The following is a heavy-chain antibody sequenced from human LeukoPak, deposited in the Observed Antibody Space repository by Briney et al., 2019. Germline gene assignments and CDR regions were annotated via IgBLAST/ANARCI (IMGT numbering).Heavy chain of an antibody. CDR2: ISGSGGST. CDR1: GLTFSSYA. V-gene: IGHV3-23*01. D-gene: IGHD3-3*01. Sequence: TGGSLRLSCAASGLTFSSYAMSWVRQAPGKGLEWDSAISGSGGSTYYADSVKGRFTISRDNSKNTLYLQMNSLRAEDTAVYYCAKESITIFAYHAFDIWGQGTMVTVSS. J-gene: IGHJ3*02. CDR3: AKESITIFAYHAFDI.